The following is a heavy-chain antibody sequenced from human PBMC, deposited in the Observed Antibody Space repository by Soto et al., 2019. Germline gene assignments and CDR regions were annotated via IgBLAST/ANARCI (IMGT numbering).Heavy chain of an antibody. CDR3: ARRYGVAFDI. V-gene: IGHV4-59*08. J-gene: IGHJ3*02. D-gene: IGHD3-10*01. CDR1: GGSISSYY. CDR2: IYYSGST. Sequence: QVQLRESGPGLVKPSETLSLTCTVSGGSISSYYWSWIRQPPGKGLEWIGYIYYSGSTNYNPSLKSRVTISVDTSKNQFSLKLSSVTAADTAVYYCARRYGVAFDIWGQGTMVTVSS.